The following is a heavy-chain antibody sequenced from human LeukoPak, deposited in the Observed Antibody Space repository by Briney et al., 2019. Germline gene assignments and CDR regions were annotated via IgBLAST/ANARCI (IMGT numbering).Heavy chain of an antibody. Sequence: GGSLRLSCAASGFTFSSYGMHWVRQAPGKGLEWVAVIWYGGSNKYYADSVKGRFTISRDNDKNFLYLEMNNLRAEDTALYHCARDPWSFDAFDFWGQGTMVTVSA. CDR1: GFTFSSYG. CDR3: ARDPWSFDAFDF. CDR2: IWYGGSNK. D-gene: IGHD2-8*02. V-gene: IGHV3-33*08. J-gene: IGHJ3*01.